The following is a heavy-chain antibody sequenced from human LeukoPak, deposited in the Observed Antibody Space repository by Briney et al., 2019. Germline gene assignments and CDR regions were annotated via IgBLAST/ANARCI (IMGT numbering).Heavy chain of an antibody. CDR1: GFTFSSYA. Sequence: HAGGSLRLSCAASGFTFSSYAMHWVRQAPGKGLEWVAVISYDGSNKYYADSVKGRFTISRDNSKNTLYLQMNSLRVEDTAVYYCAKEGARWGTDLSWNYWGQGTLVTVSS. CDR3: AKEGARWGTDLSWNY. D-gene: IGHD1/OR15-1a*01. J-gene: IGHJ4*02. V-gene: IGHV3-30-3*01. CDR2: ISYDGSNK.